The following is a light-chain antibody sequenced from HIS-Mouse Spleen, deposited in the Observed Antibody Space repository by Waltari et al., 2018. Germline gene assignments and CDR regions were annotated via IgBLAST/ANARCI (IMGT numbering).Light chain of an antibody. CDR1: QGISSY. CDR2: AAS. CDR3: QQYYSYPLP. J-gene: IGKJ4*01. Sequence: AIRMTQSPSSLSASTGDRVTITCRASQGISSYLAWYQQKPGKAPKLLIYAASTLQSGVPSRFSGSGSGTDFTLTISWLQSEDFATYFCQQYYSYPLPFGGGTKVEIK. V-gene: IGKV1-8*01.